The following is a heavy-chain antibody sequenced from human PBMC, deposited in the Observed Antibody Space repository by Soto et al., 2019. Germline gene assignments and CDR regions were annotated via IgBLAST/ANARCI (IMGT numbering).Heavy chain of an antibody. Sequence: PSETLSLTCTVSGGSISSYYWSWIRQPPGKGLEWIGYIHYSGSTNYNPSLKSRVTISVDTSKNQFSLKLSSVTAADTAVYYCARVGGFGATTIDYWGQGTLVTVSS. CDR1: GGSISSYY. J-gene: IGHJ4*02. CDR2: IHYSGST. CDR3: ARVGGFGATTIDY. D-gene: IGHD3-10*01. V-gene: IGHV4-59*08.